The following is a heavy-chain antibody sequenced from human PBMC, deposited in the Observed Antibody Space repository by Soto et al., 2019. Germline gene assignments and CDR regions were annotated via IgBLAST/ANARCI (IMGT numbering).Heavy chain of an antibody. V-gene: IGHV1-69*13. CDR3: ARDLGDILTGHYTVPDY. CDR1: GGTFSSYA. CDR2: IIPIFGTA. D-gene: IGHD3-9*01. J-gene: IGHJ4*02. Sequence: SVKVSCKASGGTFSSYAISWVRQAPGQGLEWMGGIIPIFGTANYAQKFQGRVTITADESTSTAYMELSSLRSEDTAVYYCARDLGDILTGHYTVPDYWGQGTLVTLSS.